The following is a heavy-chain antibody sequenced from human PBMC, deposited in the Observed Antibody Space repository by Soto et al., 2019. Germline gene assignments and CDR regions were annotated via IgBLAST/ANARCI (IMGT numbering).Heavy chain of an antibody. D-gene: IGHD7-27*01. CDR3: ARVPGP. CDR2: IYYSGST. V-gene: IGHV4-30-2*01. Sequence: PSYTLSLTCAACGETVWSGGDSWSWIRQPPGKGLEWIGYIYYSGSTYYNPSLKSRVTISVDRSKNQFSLKLSSVTAADTAVYYCARVPGPWGQGTLVTVSS. J-gene: IGHJ5*02. CDR1: GETVWSGGDS.